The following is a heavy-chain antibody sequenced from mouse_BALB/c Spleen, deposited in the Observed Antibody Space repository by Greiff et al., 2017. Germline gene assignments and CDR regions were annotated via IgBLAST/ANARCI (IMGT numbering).Heavy chain of an antibody. D-gene: IGHD3-1*01. CDR3: ARNGATYYAMDD. CDR1: GFNIKDTY. CDR2: IDPANGNT. V-gene: IGHV14-3*02. J-gene: IGHJ4*01. Sequence: VQLQQSGAELVKPGASVTLSCTASGFNIKDTYMHWVKQRPEQGLEWIGRIDPANGNTKYDPKFPGKATITADTSSNTAYLQLSSLTSEDTAVYYSARNGATYYAMDDWGQGTSVTVSS.